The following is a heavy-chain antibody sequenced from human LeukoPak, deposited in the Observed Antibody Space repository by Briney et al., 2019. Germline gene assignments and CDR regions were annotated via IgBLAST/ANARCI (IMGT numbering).Heavy chain of an antibody. J-gene: IGHJ5*02. CDR2: INPSGGTT. D-gene: IGHD6-6*01. Sequence: ASVKVSCKASGYTFTSYYMHWVRKAPGQGPEWMGIINPSGGTTSYAQKFQSRVNMTRDTSKNQFSLKLSSVIAADTAVYHCARGVLDSGSSGLVWFDPWGQGTLVTVSS. CDR3: ARGVLDSGSSGLVWFDP. CDR1: GYTFTSYY. V-gene: IGHV1-46*01.